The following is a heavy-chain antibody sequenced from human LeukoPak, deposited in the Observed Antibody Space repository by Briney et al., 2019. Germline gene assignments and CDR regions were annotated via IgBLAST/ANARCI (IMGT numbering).Heavy chain of an antibody. V-gene: IGHV4-34*01. Sequence: SETLSLTCAVYGGSFRGYYWSWIRHPPGKGLEWIGEINHSGSTNYNPSLKSRVTISVDTSKNQFSLQLSSVTAADTAVYYCARASSGFYYYYGMDVWGKGTTVTVCS. CDR2: INHSGST. CDR1: GGSFRGYY. J-gene: IGHJ6*04. D-gene: IGHD3-10*01. CDR3: ARASSGFYYYYGMDV.